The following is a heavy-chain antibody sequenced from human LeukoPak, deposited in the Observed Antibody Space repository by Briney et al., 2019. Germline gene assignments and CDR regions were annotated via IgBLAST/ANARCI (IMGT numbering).Heavy chain of an antibody. J-gene: IGHJ4*02. CDR1: GFTFSSYA. V-gene: IGHV3-23*01. CDR3: ASHSSGWYGENDY. Sequence: GGSLRLSCAASGFTFSSYAMSWVRQAPGKGLEWASAISGSGGSTYYADSVKGRFTISRDNSKNTLYLQMNSLRAEGTAVYYCASHSSGWYGENDYWGQGTLVTVSS. CDR2: ISGSGGST. D-gene: IGHD6-19*01.